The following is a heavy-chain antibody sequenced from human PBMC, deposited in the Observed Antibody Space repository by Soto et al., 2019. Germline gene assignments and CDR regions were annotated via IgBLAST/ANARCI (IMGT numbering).Heavy chain of an antibody. CDR1: GFTFNSYA. V-gene: IGHV3-23*01. J-gene: IGHJ6*02. CDR2: ISGSGDTT. D-gene: IGHD3-10*01. CDR3: TKDSRTSRITELRGFTDGMDV. Sequence: GGSLRLSCAASGFTFNSYAMSWVRQAPGKGLEWVSTISGSGDTTYDADSVKGRFTISRDNSRDTLYLQMNSLRVEDTAVYYCTKDSRTSRITELRGFTDGMDVWGQGTTVTVSS.